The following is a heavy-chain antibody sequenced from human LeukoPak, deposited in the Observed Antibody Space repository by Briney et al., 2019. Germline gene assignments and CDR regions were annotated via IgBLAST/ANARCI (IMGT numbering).Heavy chain of an antibody. V-gene: IGHV1-3*01. D-gene: IGHD3-3*01. J-gene: IGHJ4*02. CDR2: INAGNGNT. CDR1: GYTFTSYA. CDR3: ARAPPPFYDFWSGYYPPPFDY. Sequence: ASVKVSCKASGYTFTSYAMHWVRQAPGQRLEWMGWINAGNGNTKYSQKFQGRVTITRDTSASTAYMGLSSLRSEDTAVYYCARAPPPFYDFWSGYYPPPFDYWGQGTLVTVSS.